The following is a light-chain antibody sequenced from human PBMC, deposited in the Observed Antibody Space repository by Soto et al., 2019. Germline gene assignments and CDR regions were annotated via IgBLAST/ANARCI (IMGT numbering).Light chain of an antibody. CDR2: GAY. CDR1: QSVSSSY. J-gene: IGKJ4*01. V-gene: IGKV3-20*01. Sequence: EIVLTQSPGTLSLSPGERATLSCRASQSVSSSYLAWYQQKPGQAPMLLIFGAYNRATGNPDMITGSGYGTDFTLTISRLEPEDFAVYYCHQYGSTPLTFGGGTKVEVK. CDR3: HQYGSTPLT.